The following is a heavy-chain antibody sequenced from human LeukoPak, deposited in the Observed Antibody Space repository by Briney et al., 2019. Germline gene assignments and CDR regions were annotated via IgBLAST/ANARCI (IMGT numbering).Heavy chain of an antibody. V-gene: IGHV4-34*01. CDR2: INHSGST. CDR1: GGSFSGYY. CDR3: ARGFLHYYHDSSGRAFDI. Sequence: PSETLSLTCAVYGGSFSGYYWSWIRQPPGKGLEWIGEINHSGSTNYNPSLKGRVTISVDTSKNQFSLKLSSVTAADTAVYYCARGFLHYYHDSSGRAFDIWGQGTMVTVSS. J-gene: IGHJ3*02. D-gene: IGHD3-22*01.